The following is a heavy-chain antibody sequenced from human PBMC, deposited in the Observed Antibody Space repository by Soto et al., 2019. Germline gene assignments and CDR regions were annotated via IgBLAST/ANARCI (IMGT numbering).Heavy chain of an antibody. Sequence: GASVKVSCKASGYTFANYGISWVRQAPGQGLEWMGWISGNNGATNYAPKIQGRVTMTIDTSTDTAYTDLRSLRSDDTAVYFCALDLNYIHINGNCFNSWGHISRVTFSS. CDR3: ALDLNYIHINGNCFNS. D-gene: IGHD1-7*01. CDR1: GYTFANYG. V-gene: IGHV1-18*04. J-gene: IGHJ5*01. CDR2: ISGNNGAT.